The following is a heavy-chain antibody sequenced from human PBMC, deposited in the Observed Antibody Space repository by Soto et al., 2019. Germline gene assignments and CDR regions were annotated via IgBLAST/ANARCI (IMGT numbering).Heavy chain of an antibody. Sequence: ASVKVSCKASGYTFTSGGMSWVRQAPGQGLEWMGWISAYNGNTNYAQKLQGRVTMTTDTSTSTAYMELRSLRSEDTAVYYCARTLYGDNVDYWGQGTLVTVSS. D-gene: IGHD4-17*01. CDR1: GYTFTSGG. CDR2: ISAYNGNT. CDR3: ARTLYGDNVDY. V-gene: IGHV1-18*01. J-gene: IGHJ4*02.